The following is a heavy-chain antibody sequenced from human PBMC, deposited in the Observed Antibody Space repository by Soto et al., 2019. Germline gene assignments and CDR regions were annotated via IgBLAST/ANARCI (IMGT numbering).Heavy chain of an antibody. D-gene: IGHD6-13*01. CDR2: ISSSGNVI. Sequence: PGGSLRLSCAASGFTFRDHYMNWIRQVPGKGLEWVAYISSSGNVIYHTDSVKGRFTISRDNSKNYMFLQMNSMRVEDTAVYYCARDRTAAPGTGGLHGMDVWGQGTTVTVSS. J-gene: IGHJ6*02. CDR1: GFTFRDHY. V-gene: IGHV3-11*01. CDR3: ARDRTAAPGTGGLHGMDV.